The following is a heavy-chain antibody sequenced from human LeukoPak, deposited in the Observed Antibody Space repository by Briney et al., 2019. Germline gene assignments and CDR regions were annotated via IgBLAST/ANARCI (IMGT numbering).Heavy chain of an antibody. CDR2: IRGDGATI. D-gene: IGHD3-16*01. CDR1: GFTFSSHA. CDR3: ARDQFGDYFRGADY. J-gene: IGHJ4*02. V-gene: IGHV3-23*01. Sequence: GGSLRLSCAASGFTFSSHAMSWVRQAPGRGLEWVSAIRGDGATIFYADSVKGRITVSRDNSKNTLYLQMNSLRAEDTAVYYCARDQFGDYFRGADYWGQGTLVTVSS.